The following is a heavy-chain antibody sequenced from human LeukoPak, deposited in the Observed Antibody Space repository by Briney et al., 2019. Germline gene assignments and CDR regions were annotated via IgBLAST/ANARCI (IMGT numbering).Heavy chain of an antibody. CDR2: IYYSGST. D-gene: IGHD3-22*01. Sequence: SETLSLTCTVSGGSISSYYWSWIRQPPGKGLEWIGYIYYSGSTNYNPSLKSRVTISVDTSKNQFSLKLSSVTAADTAVYYCARVYDRGPYYFDYWGQGTLVTVSS. CDR1: GGSISSYY. V-gene: IGHV4-59*01. CDR3: ARVYDRGPYYFDY. J-gene: IGHJ4*02.